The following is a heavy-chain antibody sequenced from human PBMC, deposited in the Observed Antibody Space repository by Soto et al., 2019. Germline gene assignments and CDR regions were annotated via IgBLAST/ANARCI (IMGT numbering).Heavy chain of an antibody. CDR2: LYSGGST. J-gene: IGHJ4*02. CDR1: GFTVSSNY. CDR3: TGHAARLLRNDY. D-gene: IGHD6-25*01. V-gene: IGHV3-53*01. Sequence: EVQLVESGGGLIQPGGSLTLSCAASGFTVSSNYMSWVRQAPGKGLEWVSSLYSGGSTYYLDSVKGRFTISRDNSRNTLYLQMNSLRVEDTAVYYCTGHAARLLRNDYWGQGTLVTVSS.